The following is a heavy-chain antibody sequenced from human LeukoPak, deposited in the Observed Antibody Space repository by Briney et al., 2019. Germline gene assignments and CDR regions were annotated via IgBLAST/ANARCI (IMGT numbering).Heavy chain of an antibody. CDR1: GLTHHDYA. Sequence: GGSLELSCAISGLTHHDYAMTWGRPAPGKGLEGVSTIVGDCSKTYYADSVKGRFTISRDNSNYMLFLHMNSLRAEDTAIYYCAKQPYNYYYLDVWGKGTTVTVSS. CDR3: AKQPYNYYYLDV. V-gene: IGHV3-23*01. D-gene: IGHD2-2*02. CDR2: IVGDCSKT. J-gene: IGHJ6*03.